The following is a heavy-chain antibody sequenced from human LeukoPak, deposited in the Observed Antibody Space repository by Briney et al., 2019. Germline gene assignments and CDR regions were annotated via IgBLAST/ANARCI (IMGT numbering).Heavy chain of an antibody. CDR2: FNLNNGDI. D-gene: IGHD2-21*01. Sequence: ASVKVSCKASGYSFTDYYMHWVRQAPGQGLEWMGWFNLNNGDIKSAQKFQGRVTMTRDTSITTVYMEVSWLTSDDTAIYYCARADRLHGGPYLIGPWGQGTLVTVSS. CDR1: GYSFTDYY. CDR3: ARADRLHGGPYLIGP. J-gene: IGHJ5*02. V-gene: IGHV1-2*02.